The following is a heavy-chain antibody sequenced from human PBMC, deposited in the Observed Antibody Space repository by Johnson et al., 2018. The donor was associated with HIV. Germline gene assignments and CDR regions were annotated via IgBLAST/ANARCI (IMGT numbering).Heavy chain of an antibody. CDR1: GFTVSSNY. V-gene: IGHV3-66*01. D-gene: IGHD4-11*01. J-gene: IGHJ3*02. CDR2: IYSGGST. Sequence: VQLVESGGGLVQPGGSLRLSCAASGFTVSSNYMSWVRQAPGKGLEWVSVIYSGGSTYYADSVKGRFTISRDNSKNTLYLQMNRLRADDTAVYYCARGSTVTTLSGAFDIWGQGTLVTVSS. CDR3: ARGSTVTTLSGAFDI.